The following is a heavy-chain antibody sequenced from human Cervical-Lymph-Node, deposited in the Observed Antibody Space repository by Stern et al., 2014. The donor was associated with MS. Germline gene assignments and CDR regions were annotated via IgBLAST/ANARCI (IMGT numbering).Heavy chain of an antibody. Sequence: QITLKESGPTLVKPTQTLTLTCTFSGFSLSTSGVGVGWIRQPPGKALEWLALIYWDDDKRYSPSLKSRLTITTDPVKNQVVLTMTNMDPVDTATYYCAHRPEWLRFFDYWGQGTLVTVSS. CDR2: IYWDDDK. J-gene: IGHJ4*02. V-gene: IGHV2-5*02. CDR1: GFSLSTSGVG. CDR3: AHRPEWLRFFDY. D-gene: IGHD5-12*01.